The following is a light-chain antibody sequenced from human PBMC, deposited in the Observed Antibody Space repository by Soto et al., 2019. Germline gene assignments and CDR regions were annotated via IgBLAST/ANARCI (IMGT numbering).Light chain of an antibody. J-gene: IGKJ5*01. V-gene: IGKV1-5*01. CDR1: QSVSSW. Sequence: DIQMTQSPSTLSASVGDRVTITCRASQSVSSWLAWYQQKPGEAPKLLIYGASSRATGIPDRFSGSGSGTDYTLTISRLEPEDFAVYFCQQSGNSPLTFGQGTRLEIK. CDR2: GAS. CDR3: QQSGNSPLT.